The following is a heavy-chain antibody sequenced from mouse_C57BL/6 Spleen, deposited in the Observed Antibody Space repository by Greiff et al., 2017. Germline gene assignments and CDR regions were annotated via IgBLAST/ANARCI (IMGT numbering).Heavy chain of an antibody. CDR3: ARFDPYSNYDY. CDR2: IYPGDGDT. CDR1: GYEFSSYW. Sequence: VQLQQSGAELVKPGASVKISCKASGYEFSSYWMNWVKQRPGKGLEWIGQIYPGDGDTNYNGKFKGKATLTADKSSSTAYMQLSSLTSEDSAVYFCARFDPYSNYDYWGQGTTLTVSS. D-gene: IGHD2-5*01. J-gene: IGHJ2*01. V-gene: IGHV1-80*01.